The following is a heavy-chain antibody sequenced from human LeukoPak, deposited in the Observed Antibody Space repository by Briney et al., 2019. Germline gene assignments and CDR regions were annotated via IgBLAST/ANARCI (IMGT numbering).Heavy chain of an antibody. CDR2: IDHSGSS. J-gene: IGHJ4*02. Sequence: PSETLSLTCAVYGGSFSGYFYNWIRQPPGKGLEWIGEIDHSGSSNYNPSLKSRVTISVDTSKNQFSLKLNSVTAADTAVYYCARGYRRSPAHWGQGTQVTVSS. CDR3: ARGYRRSPAH. V-gene: IGHV4-34*01. CDR1: GGSFSGYF.